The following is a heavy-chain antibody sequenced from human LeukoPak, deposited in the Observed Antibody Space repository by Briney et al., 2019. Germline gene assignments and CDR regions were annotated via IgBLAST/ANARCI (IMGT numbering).Heavy chain of an antibody. D-gene: IGHD1-1*01. CDR3: ARESNHWNDIPIAFDI. Sequence: PSETLSLTCTVSGGSISSYYWSWIRQPPGKGLEWIGYIYYSGSTNYNPSLKSRVTISIDTSKNQFSLKLSSVTAAGTAVYYCARESNHWNDIPIAFDIWGQGTMVTVSS. CDR2: IYYSGST. V-gene: IGHV4-59*01. CDR1: GGSISSYY. J-gene: IGHJ3*02.